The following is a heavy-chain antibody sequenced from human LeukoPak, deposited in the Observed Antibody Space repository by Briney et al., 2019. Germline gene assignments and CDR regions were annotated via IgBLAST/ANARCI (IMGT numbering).Heavy chain of an antibody. V-gene: IGHV3-21*01. CDR1: GFTFSSYS. CDR3: ATHLYSSRSSFQH. J-gene: IGHJ1*01. CDR2: ISSSSSYI. D-gene: IGHD6-13*01. Sequence: GGSLRLSCAASGFTFSSYSMNWVRQAPGKGLEWVSSISSSSSYIYYADSVKGRFTISRDNAKNSLYLQMNSLRAEDTAVYYCATHLYSSRSSFQHWGQGTLVTVSS.